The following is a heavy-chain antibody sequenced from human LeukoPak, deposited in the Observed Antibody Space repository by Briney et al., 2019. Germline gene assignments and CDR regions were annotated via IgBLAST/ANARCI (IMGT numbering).Heavy chain of an antibody. CDR3: AKANLAVAARGNWFDP. V-gene: IGHV3-53*01. Sequence: GGSLRLSCAASGLTVSSNYMSWVRQAPGKGLEWVSVIYGGGSTYYADSVKGRFTISRDTFKNTLNLQMNTLSAEDTAVYYCAKANLAVAARGNWFDPWGQGTLVTVSS. D-gene: IGHD6-19*01. CDR1: GLTVSSNY. CDR2: IYGGGST. J-gene: IGHJ5*02.